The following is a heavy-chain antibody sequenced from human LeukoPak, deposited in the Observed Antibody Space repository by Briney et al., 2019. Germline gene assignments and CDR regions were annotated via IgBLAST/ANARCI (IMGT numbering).Heavy chain of an antibody. CDR1: GGTFSSYP. V-gene: IGHV1-69*13. Sequence: ASGKVSCKASGGTFSSYPFTWVRQAPGQGLEWMGEITPIFGAANYAQTFQGRVTITADESTSTVFMELSSLRSDDTAFYYCARNSRVASTSGLNYWGQGTLVTVSS. D-gene: IGHD4-23*01. J-gene: IGHJ4*02. CDR2: ITPIFGAA. CDR3: ARNSRVASTSGLNY.